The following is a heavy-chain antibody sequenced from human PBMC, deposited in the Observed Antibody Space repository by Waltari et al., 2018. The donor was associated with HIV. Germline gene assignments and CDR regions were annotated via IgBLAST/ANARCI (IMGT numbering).Heavy chain of an antibody. CDR2: INHRGGI. J-gene: IGHJ6*02. Sequence: QVRLHQWGAGLSKPSETLSLPCARHGRSFSGYYWRWTPQPPGKGLECTGEINHRGGINHNPALKSRVIISVDRHKNQVALRLTSVTAADTALYYCARGSWGSGMDVGGLGTTVIVSS. CDR1: GRSFSGYY. V-gene: IGHV4-34*01. D-gene: IGHD7-27*01. CDR3: ARGSWGSGMDV.